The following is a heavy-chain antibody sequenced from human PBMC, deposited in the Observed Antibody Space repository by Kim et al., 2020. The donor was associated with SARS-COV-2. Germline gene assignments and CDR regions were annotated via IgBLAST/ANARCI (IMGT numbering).Heavy chain of an antibody. CDR2: K. D-gene: IGHD3-10*01. V-gene: IGHV3-33*01. J-gene: IGHJ6*02. Sequence: KYYADSVKSRFTISRDNSKNTLYLQMNSLRAEDTAVYYCARDLSGYYGMDVWGQGTTVTASS. CDR3: ARDLSGYYGMDV.